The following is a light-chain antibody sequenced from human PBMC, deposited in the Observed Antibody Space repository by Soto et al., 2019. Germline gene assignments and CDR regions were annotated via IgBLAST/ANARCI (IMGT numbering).Light chain of an antibody. Sequence: QSVLTQPASVSGSPGQSITIACTGTNRDVGSYNLVSWYQQRPGEAPKLIISEVRNRPSGISYRFTGSKSGNTASLTISGLQADDEADYYCCLYIGATTYVFGTGTKLTVL. CDR1: NRDVGSYNL. CDR2: EVR. CDR3: CLYIGATTYV. V-gene: IGLV2-14*01. J-gene: IGLJ1*01.